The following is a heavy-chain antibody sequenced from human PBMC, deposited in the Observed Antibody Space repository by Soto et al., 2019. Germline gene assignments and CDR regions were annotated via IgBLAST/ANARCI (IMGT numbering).Heavy chain of an antibody. CDR2: LSHSGGT. CDR1: GGSVNSVDYY. J-gene: IGHJ3*02. D-gene: IGHD2-21*02. V-gene: IGHV4-34*01. Sequence: QVQLQQWGAGLLQPSETLSLTCAVYGGSVNSVDYYWSWIRQPPGKGLEWIGELSHSGGTHFNPSPKSRVTISVDTSNNQFSLMMSSVTAAATALYYCARVERVTATTVVDAFDIWGPGTLVTVSS. CDR3: ARVERVTATTVVDAFDI.